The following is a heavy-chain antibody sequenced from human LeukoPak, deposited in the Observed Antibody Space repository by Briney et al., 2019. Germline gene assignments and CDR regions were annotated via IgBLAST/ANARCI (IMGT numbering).Heavy chain of an antibody. CDR1: GFFSSYG. J-gene: IGHJ4*02. CDR3: AKVRCSGGSCN. CDR2: ISYDGSHK. D-gene: IGHD2-15*01. V-gene: IGHV3-30*18. Sequence: GRSLRLSCEASGFFSSYGFHWVRQAPGKGPEWVAVISYDGSHKYYADSVKGRFTISRDNSKNTLYLQMSSLRAEDTAVYYCAKVRCSGGSCNWGQGTLVTVSS.